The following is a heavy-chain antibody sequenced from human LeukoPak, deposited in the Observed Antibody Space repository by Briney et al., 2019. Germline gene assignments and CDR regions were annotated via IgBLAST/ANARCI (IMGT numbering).Heavy chain of an antibody. CDR2: MNPNSGGT. D-gene: IGHD3/OR15-3a*01. CDR1: GYTFTAYY. J-gene: IGHJ3*02. V-gene: IGHV1-2*02. Sequence: ASVKVSCKASGYTFTAYYMHWVRQAPGQGLEWMGWMNPNSGGTNYAQKFEGRVTMTRDTSISTAYMELSRLRSDDTAVYYCARKVDFLDARDIWGQGTMVTVSS. CDR3: ARKVDFLDARDI.